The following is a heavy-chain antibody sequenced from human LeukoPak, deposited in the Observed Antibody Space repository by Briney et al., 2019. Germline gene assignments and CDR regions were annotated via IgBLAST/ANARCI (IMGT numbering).Heavy chain of an antibody. CDR2: INPNSGGT. D-gene: IGHD3-10*01. V-gene: IGHV1-2*02. CDR3: ARGAWFGDPRDYYMDV. Sequence: ASVKVSCKASGYTFTGYYMHWVRQAPGQGLEWMGWINPNSGGTNYAQKFQGRVTMTRDTSISTVYMELSRLRSDDTAVYYCARGAWFGDPRDYYMDVWGKGTTVTVSS. CDR1: GYTFTGYY. J-gene: IGHJ6*03.